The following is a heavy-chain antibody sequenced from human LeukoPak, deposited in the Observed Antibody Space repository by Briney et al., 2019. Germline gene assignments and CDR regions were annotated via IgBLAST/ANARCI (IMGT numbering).Heavy chain of an antibody. V-gene: IGHV4-59*01. CDR3: ARSGRNPRYYYCYMDV. D-gene: IGHD4-23*01. J-gene: IGHJ6*03. CDR2: IYYSGST. Sequence: PSETLSLTCTVSSGSISSYYWSWIRQPPGKGLEWIGYIYYSGSTNYNPSLKSRVTISVDTSKNQFSLKLSSVTAADTAVYYCARSGRNPRYYYCYMDVWGKGTTVTVSS. CDR1: SGSISSYY.